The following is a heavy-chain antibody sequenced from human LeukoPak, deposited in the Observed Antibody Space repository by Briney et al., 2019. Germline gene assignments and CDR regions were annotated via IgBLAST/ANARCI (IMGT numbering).Heavy chain of an antibody. CDR2: ISERGGST. J-gene: IGHJ4*02. Sequence: PGGSLRLLCLVSEISLTNYAMTWVRHAPGKGLEWVSYISERGGSTSYADSVKGRFTISRDTSLHTLYRQLTSLRAEDTAVYFCAKRGIVIRGILVIGYHQEAYHYDYWGQGVLVTVPS. CDR3: AKRGIVIRGILVIGYHQEAYHYDY. CDR1: EISLTNYA. D-gene: IGHD3-10*01. V-gene: IGHV3-23*01.